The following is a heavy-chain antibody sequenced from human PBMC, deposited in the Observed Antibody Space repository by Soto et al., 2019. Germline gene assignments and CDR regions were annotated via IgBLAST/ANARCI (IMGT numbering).Heavy chain of an antibody. Sequence: XGTLSLTCTVSGGSISSYYWSWIRQPPGKGLEWIGRIYTSGSTNYNPSLKSRVTMSVDTSKNQFSLKLSSVTAADTAVYYCARGEPEPYYYYYGMDVWGQGTTVTVSS. CDR3: ARGEPEPYYYYYGMDV. CDR1: GGSISSYY. D-gene: IGHD1-26*01. J-gene: IGHJ6*02. V-gene: IGHV4-4*07. CDR2: IYTSGST.